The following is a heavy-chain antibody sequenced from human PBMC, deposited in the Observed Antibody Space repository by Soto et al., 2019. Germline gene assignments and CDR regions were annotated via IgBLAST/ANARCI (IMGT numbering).Heavy chain of an antibody. V-gene: IGHV1-18*01. Sequence: QVQLVQSGAEVKKPGASVKVSCKASGYTFTSYGISWVRQAPGQGLEWMGWISAYNGNTNYAQKLQGRVTMTTDTSPSTAYRELRSLRSDHTAVNSWARVSPPPDYWAKGTLVTVSS. CDR3: ARVSPPPDY. CDR1: GYTFTSYG. J-gene: IGHJ4*02. CDR2: ISAYNGNT.